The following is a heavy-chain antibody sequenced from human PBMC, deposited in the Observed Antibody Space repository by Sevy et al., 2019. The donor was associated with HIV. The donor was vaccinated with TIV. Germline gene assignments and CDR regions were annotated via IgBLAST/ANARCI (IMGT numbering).Heavy chain of an antibody. J-gene: IGHJ3*02. CDR3: ARDFQYDFWSPIIPPGAFDI. CDR2: ISSSSSTI. V-gene: IGHV3-48*01. D-gene: IGHD3-3*01. Sequence: GGSLRLSCAASGFTFSSYSMNWVRQAPGKGLEWDSYISSSSSTIYYADSVKGRFTISRDNAKNSLYLQMNSLRAEDTAVYYCARDFQYDFWSPIIPPGAFDIWGQGTMVTVSS. CDR1: GFTFSSYS.